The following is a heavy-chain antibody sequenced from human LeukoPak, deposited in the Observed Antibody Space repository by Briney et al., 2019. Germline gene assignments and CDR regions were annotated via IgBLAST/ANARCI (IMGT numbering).Heavy chain of an antibody. Sequence: SAKVSCKASGYTFTSYYMHWVRQAPGQGLEWMGGIIPIFGTANYAQKFQGRVTITADESTSTAYMELSSLRSEDTAVYYCARGEYYYDRWGQGTLVTVSS. D-gene: IGHD3-22*01. J-gene: IGHJ4*02. V-gene: IGHV1-69*13. CDR1: GYTFTSYY. CDR2: IIPIFGTA. CDR3: ARGEYYYDR.